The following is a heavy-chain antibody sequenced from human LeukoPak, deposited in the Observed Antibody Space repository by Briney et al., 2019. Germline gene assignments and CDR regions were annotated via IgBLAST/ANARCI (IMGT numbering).Heavy chain of an antibody. CDR1: GGSFSGYY. J-gene: IGHJ4*02. CDR2: INHSGGT. V-gene: IGHV4-34*01. D-gene: IGHD1-26*01. Sequence: SETLSLTCAVYGGSFSGYYWSWIRQPPGKGLEWIGEINHSGGTNYNPSLKSRVTISVDTSKNQFSLKLSSVTAADTAVYYCARGGRRATTSYWGQGTLVTVSS. CDR3: ARGGRRATTSY.